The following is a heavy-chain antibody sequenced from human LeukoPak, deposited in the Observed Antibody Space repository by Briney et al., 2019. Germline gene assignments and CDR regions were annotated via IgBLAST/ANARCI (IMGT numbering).Heavy chain of an antibody. CDR3: TRGPSSGWYATYYFEY. D-gene: IGHD6-19*01. J-gene: IGHJ4*02. CDR2: ISSSGSTT. V-gene: IGHV3-48*03. CDR1: GFTFSIYE. Sequence: PGGSLRLSCAPSGFTFSIYEMNWVRQAPGQGLEWVSYISSSGSTTYYADSVKGRFTISRDNAKNSLFLQMNSLRAEDTAVYYCTRGPSSGWYATYYFEYWGQGTLVTVSS.